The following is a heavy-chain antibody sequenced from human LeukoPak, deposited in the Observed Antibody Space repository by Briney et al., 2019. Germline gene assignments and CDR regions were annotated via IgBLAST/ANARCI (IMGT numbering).Heavy chain of an antibody. V-gene: IGHV3-20*04. D-gene: IGHD6-13*01. J-gene: IGHJ3*01. CDR2: INWKGDST. CDR3: ARVQSSTWTGGAFDL. CDR1: GFTFSSYW. Sequence: GGSLRLSCAASGFTFSSYWMHWVRQAPGKGLEWVSGINWKGDSTEYADSVRGRFTISRDNAKNSLYLQMNSLSAEDTAFYYCARVQSSTWTGGAFDLWGQGKMVTVSS.